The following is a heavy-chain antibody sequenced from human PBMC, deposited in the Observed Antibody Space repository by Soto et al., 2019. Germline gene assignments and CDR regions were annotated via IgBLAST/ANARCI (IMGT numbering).Heavy chain of an antibody. CDR2: IIPIFGTA. J-gene: IGHJ3*02. D-gene: IGHD5-18*01. Sequence: QVQLVQSGAEVKKPGSSVKVSCKASGGTFSSYAISWVRQDPGQGLEWMGGIIPIFGTANYAQKFQGRVTITADESTSKAYMELSRLRSEDTAMYYCARTALGAFDIWGQGTMVTVSS. CDR1: GGTFSSYA. CDR3: ARTALGAFDI. V-gene: IGHV1-69*01.